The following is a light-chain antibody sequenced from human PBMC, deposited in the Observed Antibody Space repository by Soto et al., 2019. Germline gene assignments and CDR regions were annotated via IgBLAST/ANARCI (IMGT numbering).Light chain of an antibody. V-gene: IGKV1-5*01. CDR3: QQYNSYPWT. J-gene: IGKJ1*01. Sequence: IQLTQSPSTRSASVGARVTITCRASQSISSWLAWYQQKPGKAPKLLIYDASSLESGVPSRFSGSGSGTEFTLTITSLQPDDFATYYCQQYNSYPWTFGQGTKVDIK. CDR1: QSISSW. CDR2: DAS.